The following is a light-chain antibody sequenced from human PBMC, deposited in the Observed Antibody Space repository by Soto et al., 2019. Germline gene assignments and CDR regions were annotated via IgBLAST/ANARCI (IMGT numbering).Light chain of an antibody. CDR2: EDN. CDR3: QSYHSGNVV. V-gene: IGLV6-57*04. J-gene: IGLJ2*01. Sequence: NFMLTQPHSVSESPGKTVTISCTRSSGSIASNYVQWYQQRPGSPPTPVIYEDNERPSGVPDRFSGSIDSSSNSASLTISGLMTDDEADYYCQSYHSGNVVFGGGTKLTVL. CDR1: SGSIASNY.